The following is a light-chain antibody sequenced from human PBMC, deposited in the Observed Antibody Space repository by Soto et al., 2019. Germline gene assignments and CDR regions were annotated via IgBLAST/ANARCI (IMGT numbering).Light chain of an antibody. J-gene: IGKJ1*01. CDR1: QGISSY. V-gene: IGKV1-8*01. CDR2: AAS. Sequence: AIRMTQSPSSFSASTGDRVTITCRASQGISSYLAWYQQKPGKAPKLLIYAASTLQSGVPSRFSGSGSGTDFTLTISCLQSEDFATYYCQQFAISTTFGQGTKVEVK. CDR3: QQFAISTT.